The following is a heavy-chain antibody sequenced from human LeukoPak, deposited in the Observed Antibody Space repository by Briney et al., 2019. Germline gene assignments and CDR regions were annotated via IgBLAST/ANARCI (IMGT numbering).Heavy chain of an antibody. CDR1: GFTFSSYA. CDR2: ISGSGGST. CDR3: AKDDRIQTRRYSYNY. J-gene: IGHJ4*02. V-gene: IGHV3-23*01. D-gene: IGHD5-18*01. Sequence: GGSLSLSCAASGFTFSSYAMSWVRQAPGKGLEWVSTISGSGGSTYYADSAKGRFTISRDNSKNTLYLQMNSLRAEDTAVYYCAKDDRIQTRRYSYNYWGQGTLVTVSS.